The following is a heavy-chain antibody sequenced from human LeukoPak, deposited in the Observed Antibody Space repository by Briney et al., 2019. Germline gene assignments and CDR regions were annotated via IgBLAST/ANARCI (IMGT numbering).Heavy chain of an antibody. D-gene: IGHD5-12*01. CDR2: IYYSGST. CDR3: ARVARDVVVATISPYLV. J-gene: IGHJ4*02. CDR1: GGSLSSTNYY. Sequence: PSETLSLTCNVSGGSLSSTNYYWGWIRQPPGKGLEWIGSIYYSGSTYYNPSLKSRVTISVDTSKNQFSLKLSSVTAADTAVYYCARVARDVVVATISPYLVWGQGTLVTVSS. V-gene: IGHV4-39*07.